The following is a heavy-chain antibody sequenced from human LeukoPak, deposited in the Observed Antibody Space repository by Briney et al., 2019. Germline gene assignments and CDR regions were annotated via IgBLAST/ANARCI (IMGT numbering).Heavy chain of an antibody. CDR3: ATSRGSWPDYFDY. V-gene: IGHV3-11*04. CDR2: ISRSGSTV. Sequence: PGGSLRLSCLASGFTFSDYDMGWIRQAPGKGLESISHISRSGSTVYYADSVKGRFTISRDNAKNSLYLQMNSLRAEDTAVYYCATSRGSWPDYFDYWGQGTLVTVSS. D-gene: IGHD6-13*01. CDR1: GFTFSDYD. J-gene: IGHJ4*02.